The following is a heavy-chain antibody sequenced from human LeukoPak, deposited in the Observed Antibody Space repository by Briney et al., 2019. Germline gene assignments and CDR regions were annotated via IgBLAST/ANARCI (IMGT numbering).Heavy chain of an antibody. V-gene: IGHV3-48*02. CDR2: ISSSSSTI. D-gene: IGHD3-10*01. CDR1: GFTLSRYS. CDR3: ARDWGSLVRGVMDY. J-gene: IGHJ4*02. Sequence: GGSLRLSCAASGFTLSRYSMNWVRQAPGKGLEWVSYISSSSSTIYYADSVKGRFTIARDNAKNSLYLQMNSLRDEDTAVYYCARDWGSLVRGVMDYWGQGILVTASS.